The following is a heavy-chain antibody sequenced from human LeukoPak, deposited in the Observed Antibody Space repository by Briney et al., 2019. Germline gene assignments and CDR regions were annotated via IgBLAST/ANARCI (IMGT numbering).Heavy chain of an antibody. D-gene: IGHD3-3*01. Sequence: PGGSLRLSCAASGFTFSSYGMHWVRQAPGKGLDWVAVISNDGSKKYYADSVKGRFTISRDNTKNLLYLRMSSLRAEDTAVYYCATDRGWRTSGYYLYYFEYWGQGTLVTFSS. CDR1: GFTFSSYG. V-gene: IGHV3-30*03. CDR3: ATDRGWRTSGYYLYYFEY. CDR2: ISNDGSKK. J-gene: IGHJ4*02.